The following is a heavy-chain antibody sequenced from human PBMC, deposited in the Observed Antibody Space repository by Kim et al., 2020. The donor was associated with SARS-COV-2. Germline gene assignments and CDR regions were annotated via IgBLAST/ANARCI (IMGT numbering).Heavy chain of an antibody. J-gene: IGHJ6*02. Sequence: GGSLRLSCAASGFTFDDYTMHWVRQAPGKGLEWVSLISWDGGSTYYADSVKGRFTISRDNSKNSLYLQMNSLRTEDTALYYCAKVCVGYTDYYGMDVWGQGTTVTVSS. CDR2: ISWDGGST. D-gene: IGHD2-2*02. CDR1: GFTFDDYT. V-gene: IGHV3-43*01. CDR3: AKVCVGYTDYYGMDV.